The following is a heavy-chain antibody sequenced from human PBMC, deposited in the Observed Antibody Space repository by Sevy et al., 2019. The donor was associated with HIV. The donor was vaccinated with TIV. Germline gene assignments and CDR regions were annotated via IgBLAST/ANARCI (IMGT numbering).Heavy chain of an antibody. CDR3: ACDHTAAPGSAY. CDR1: GFAFSDFY. V-gene: IGHV3-11*01. CDR2: ISSTGSSI. J-gene: IGHJ4*02. D-gene: IGHD5-18*01. Sequence: GGSLRLSCAASGFAFSDFYMTWIRQAPGKGLEWISYISSTGSSIYYADSVKGRFTSSRDNAKNSLYLQMNSLRVEDTAVYYCACDHTAAPGSAYWGQGTLVTVSS.